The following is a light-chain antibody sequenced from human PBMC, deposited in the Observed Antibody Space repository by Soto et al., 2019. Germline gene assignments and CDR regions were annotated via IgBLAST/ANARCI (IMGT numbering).Light chain of an antibody. Sequence: DIQMTQSPSTLSASVGDRVSITCRASQSISRQLAWYQQKPGKAPNLLIYQASNLETGVPSRFTGSGSGKEFTLTISSLQPADLATYYCLQYQSYWTFGQGTKVEVK. V-gene: IGKV1-5*03. CDR3: LQYQSYWT. CDR2: QAS. J-gene: IGKJ1*01. CDR1: QSISRQ.